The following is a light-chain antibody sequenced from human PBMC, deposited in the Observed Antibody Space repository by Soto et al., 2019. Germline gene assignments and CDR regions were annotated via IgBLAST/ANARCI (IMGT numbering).Light chain of an antibody. V-gene: IGLV2-14*01. CDR1: SSDVGGCTC. J-gene: IGLJ1*01. CDR2: EVN. Sequence: QSALTQPASVSGSPGQSITISCTGTSSDVGGCTCVSWYQHHPGKAPKLMIYEVNNRPAEVSYRFSGSKSGKKASLTISGLLAEDEADYYCSSFTTTSTYVFGTGTKVTVL. CDR3: SSFTTTSTYV.